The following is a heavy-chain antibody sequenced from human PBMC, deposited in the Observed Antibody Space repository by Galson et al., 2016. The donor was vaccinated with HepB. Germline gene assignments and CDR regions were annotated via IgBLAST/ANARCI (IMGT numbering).Heavy chain of an antibody. CDR1: GGSFSGYY. Sequence: SETLSLTCGIYGGSFSGYYWSWIRQPPGKGLECIGEINHSGSTNYNPSLESRVTLSVETSKNQFSLKMSSVSAADTAVYYCAGGANSFGSGSYIAFDVWGQGTMVTVS. V-gene: IGHV4-34*01. D-gene: IGHD1-26*01. CDR3: AGGANSFGSGSYIAFDV. J-gene: IGHJ3*01. CDR2: INHSGST.